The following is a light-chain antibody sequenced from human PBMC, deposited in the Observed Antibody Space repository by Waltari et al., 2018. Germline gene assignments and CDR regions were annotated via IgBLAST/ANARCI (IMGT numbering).Light chain of an antibody. CDR2: LSS. CDR1: QSLLLSNGNNY. V-gene: IGKV2-28*01. J-gene: IGKJ2*02. Sequence: IVMIQSPLSLPVTPGEPASISCRSSQSLLLSNGNNYLDWCLQNPGQSPQLLVSLSSNRASGVPDRFSGSGSGTYFTLNIRRVEPEDVGVYYCMQSLQPPGTFGQGTKLEIK. CDR3: MQSLQPPGT.